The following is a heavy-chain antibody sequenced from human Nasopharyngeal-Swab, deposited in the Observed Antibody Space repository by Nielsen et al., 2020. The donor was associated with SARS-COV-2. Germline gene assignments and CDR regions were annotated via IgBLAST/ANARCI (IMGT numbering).Heavy chain of an antibody. CDR3: ARVFSGYFSGMDV. D-gene: IGHD3-22*01. Sequence: GGSLRLSCAASGFTFSSYAMHWVRQAPGKGLEWVVVISYDGSNKYYADSVKGRFTISRDNSKNTLYLQMNSLRAEDTAVYYCARVFSGYFSGMDVWGQGTTVTVSS. J-gene: IGHJ6*02. V-gene: IGHV3-30*04. CDR1: GFTFSSYA. CDR2: ISYDGSNK.